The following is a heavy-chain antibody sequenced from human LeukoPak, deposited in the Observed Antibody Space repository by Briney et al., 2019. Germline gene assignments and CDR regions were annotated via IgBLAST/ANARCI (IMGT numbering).Heavy chain of an antibody. V-gene: IGHV3-23*01. Sequence: QSGGSLRLSCAASGFTFSSFGMSWVRQAPGKGLEWVSAISSTGGTAYYADSVKGRFTISRDNSKNTLYLQMNSLRAEDTAVYYCARVFKWIQLGVYYMDVWGKGTTVTVSS. D-gene: IGHD5-18*01. CDR3: ARVFKWIQLGVYYMDV. J-gene: IGHJ6*03. CDR2: ISSTGGTA. CDR1: GFTFSSFG.